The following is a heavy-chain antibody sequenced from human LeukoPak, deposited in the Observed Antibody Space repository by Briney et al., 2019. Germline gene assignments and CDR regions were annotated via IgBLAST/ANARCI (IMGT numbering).Heavy chain of an antibody. V-gene: IGHV1-46*01. J-gene: IGHJ3*02. Sequence: ASAKVSCKASGYTFTSYYMHWVRQAPGQGLEWMGIINPSGGSTSYAQKFQGRVTMTRDTSTSTVYMELSSLRSEDTAVYYCARDKGYQLADGAFDIWGQGTMVTVSS. CDR3: ARDKGYQLADGAFDI. CDR2: INPSGGST. CDR1: GYTFTSYY. D-gene: IGHD2-2*01.